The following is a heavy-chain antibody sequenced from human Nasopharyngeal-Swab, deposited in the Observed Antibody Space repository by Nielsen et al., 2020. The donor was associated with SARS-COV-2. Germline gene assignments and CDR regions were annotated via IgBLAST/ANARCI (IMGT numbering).Heavy chain of an antibody. Sequence: PGKGLVWIGVINHSGSTSYNPSLKSRVTISVDTSKNQFSLKLSSVTAADTAVYYCARGGGVPGGSLGRFAQPDAFDIWGQGTMVTVSS. D-gene: IGHD2-15*01. CDR2: INHSGST. CDR3: ARGGGVPGGSLGRFAQPDAFDI. V-gene: IGHV4-34*01. J-gene: IGHJ3*02.